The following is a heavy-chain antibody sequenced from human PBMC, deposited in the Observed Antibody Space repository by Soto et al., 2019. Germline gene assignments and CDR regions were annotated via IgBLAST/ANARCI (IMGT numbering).Heavy chain of an antibody. CDR1: GGSISSGTYS. D-gene: IGHD6-13*01. CDR2: IYHSGDN. V-gene: IGHV4-30-2*01. CDR3: ASRHSSPYFDY. Sequence: SETLSLTCTVSGGSISSGTYSWSWIRQPPGKGLEWIGYIYHSGDNYYNPSLESRVTISIDRSKNQFSLKLSSVTAADTAVYYCASRHSSPYFDYWGQGTLVTVSS. J-gene: IGHJ4*02.